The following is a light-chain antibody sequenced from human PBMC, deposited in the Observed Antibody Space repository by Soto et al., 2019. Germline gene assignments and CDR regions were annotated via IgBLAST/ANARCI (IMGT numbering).Light chain of an antibody. CDR2: DNN. J-gene: IGLJ1*01. CDR3: QSYDSSLSGYV. CDR1: SSNIGAGYD. Sequence: QSLLTQPPSVSVAPGQRVTISCTGSSSNIGAGYDVHWYQQLPGTAPKLLIYDNNNRPSGVPDRFSGSKSGTSASLAITGLQAEDEADYYCQSYDSSLSGYVFGTGTKVTVL. V-gene: IGLV1-40*01.